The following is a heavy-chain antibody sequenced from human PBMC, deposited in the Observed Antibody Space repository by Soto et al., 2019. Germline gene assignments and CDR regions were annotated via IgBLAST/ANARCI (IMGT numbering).Heavy chain of an antibody. D-gene: IGHD2-15*01. CDR2: IYYSGST. CDR1: GGSISSGDYY. J-gene: IGHJ4*02. V-gene: IGHV4-30-4*01. Sequence: QVQLQESGPGLVKPSQTLSLTCTVSGGSISSGDYYWSWIRQPPGKGLEWIGYIYYSGSTYYNPSLESRVTISVDTSKNQFSLKLSSVTAADTAVYYCARDPGYCSGGSCSTYFDYWGQGTLVTVSS. CDR3: ARDPGYCSGGSCSTYFDY.